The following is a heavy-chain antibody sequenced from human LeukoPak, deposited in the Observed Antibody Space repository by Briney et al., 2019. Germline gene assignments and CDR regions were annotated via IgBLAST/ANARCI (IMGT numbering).Heavy chain of an antibody. CDR3: AKGWGLWFGELQRRAFDI. J-gene: IGHJ3*02. CDR1: GFTVISNY. Sequence: GGSLTLSCAASGFTVISNYMHWVRQAPGKGLEWVSVIYSGGATYYADSVKGRFTISRDHSKNTLYLQMNGLRAEDTAVYYCAKGWGLWFGELQRRAFDIWGQGTMVTVSS. V-gene: IGHV3-53*01. D-gene: IGHD3-10*01. CDR2: IYSGGAT.